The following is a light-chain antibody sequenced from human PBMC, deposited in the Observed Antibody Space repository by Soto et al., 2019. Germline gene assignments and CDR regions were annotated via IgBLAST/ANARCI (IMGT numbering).Light chain of an antibody. CDR2: DAS. CDR3: QQAYSFPIT. J-gene: IGKJ5*01. Sequence: DIQMTQSPSSLSASVGDRVTITCRASQSISGWLAWYQQKPGKAPNLLIYDASSLESGVPSRFSGSGSGTEFTLTISSLQPEDFATYFCQQAYSFPITFGQGTRLEIK. CDR1: QSISGW. V-gene: IGKV1-5*01.